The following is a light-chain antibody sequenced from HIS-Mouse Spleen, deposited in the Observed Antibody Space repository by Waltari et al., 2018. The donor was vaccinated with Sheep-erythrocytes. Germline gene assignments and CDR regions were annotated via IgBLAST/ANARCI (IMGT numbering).Light chain of an antibody. Sequence: SYELTQPPSVSVSPGQTARITCSGDALPKKYAYWYQQKSGQAPVLVIYEASKRTSGFPERFSGSSSGTMATLTISGAQVEDEADYYCYSTDSSGNHRVFGGGTKLTVL. CDR2: EAS. V-gene: IGLV3-10*01. CDR3: YSTDSSGNHRV. J-gene: IGLJ2*01. CDR1: ALPKKY.